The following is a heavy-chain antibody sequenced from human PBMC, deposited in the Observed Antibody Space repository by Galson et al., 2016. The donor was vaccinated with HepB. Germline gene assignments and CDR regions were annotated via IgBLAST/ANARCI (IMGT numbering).Heavy chain of an antibody. CDR2: DSMDGRRK. D-gene: IGHD2/OR15-2a*01. J-gene: IGHJ4*02. Sequence: SLRLSCAASGFTFSGYGMHWVRQAPGKGLEWVAADSMDGRRKWYAESVEGRFTISRDNSNNMLFLQMSSLRPDDTAVYYCAKRHEYCPPVGCSVDYWGQGTLVLVSS. CDR1: GFTFSGYG. CDR3: AKRHEYCPPVGCSVDY. V-gene: IGHV3-30*18.